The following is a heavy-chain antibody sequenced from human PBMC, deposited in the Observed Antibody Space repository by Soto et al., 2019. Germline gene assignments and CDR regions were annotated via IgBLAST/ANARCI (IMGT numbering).Heavy chain of an antibody. CDR2: IKSKTDGGTT. V-gene: IGHV3-15*01. D-gene: IGHD5-12*01. CDR1: GFTFSNAW. CDR3: TTWLKVRPDWPGWLRENAFDI. J-gene: IGHJ3*02. Sequence: GGSLRLSCAASGFTFSNAWMSWVRQAPGKGLEWVGRIKSKTDGGTTDYAAPVKGRFTISRDDSKNTLYLQMNSLKTEDTAVYYCTTWLKVRPDWPGWLRENAFDIWGQGTMVTVSS.